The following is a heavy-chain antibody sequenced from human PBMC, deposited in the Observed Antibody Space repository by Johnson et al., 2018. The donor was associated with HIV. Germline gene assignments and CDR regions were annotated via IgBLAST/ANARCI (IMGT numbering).Heavy chain of an antibody. CDR1: EFTFSNYD. Sequence: QVRLVESGGGVVQPGRSLRLSCAASEFTFSNYDMHWVRQAPGKGLEWVAVISYDGSNKYYADSLQGRFTISRDNSKRTLYLQMNSLRAEDTAVYYCANGPIKYSRSSRGGAFEIWGQGTTVIVSS. CDR3: ANGPIKYSRSSRGGAFEI. V-gene: IGHV3-30*18. D-gene: IGHD6-6*01. CDR2: ISYDGSNK. J-gene: IGHJ3*02.